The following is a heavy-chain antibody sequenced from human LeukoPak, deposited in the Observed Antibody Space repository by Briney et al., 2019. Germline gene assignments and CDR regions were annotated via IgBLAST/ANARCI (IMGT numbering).Heavy chain of an antibody. Sequence: PSETLSLTCAVYGGSFSGYYWSWVRQPPGKGVEWNGEINHSGSTNYNPSLKSRVTISVDTSKNQFSLKLSSVTAADTAVYYCARGAFPSYYGSGSYWGYWGQGTLVTVSS. CDR1: GGSFSGYY. J-gene: IGHJ4*02. D-gene: IGHD3-10*01. CDR2: INHSGST. V-gene: IGHV4-34*01. CDR3: ARGAFPSYYGSGSYWGY.